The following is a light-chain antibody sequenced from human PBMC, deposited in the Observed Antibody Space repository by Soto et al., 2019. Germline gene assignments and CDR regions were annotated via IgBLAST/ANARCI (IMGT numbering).Light chain of an antibody. V-gene: IGKV3-20*01. Sequence: EIVLTQSPCTLSLSPCERATLSCRASQSVSSSYLAWYQQKPGQAPRLLIYGASSRATGIPDRFSGSGSGTDFTLTISRLEPEDFAVYYCQQYGSSPYTFGQVKKLEIK. CDR2: GAS. J-gene: IGKJ2*01. CDR1: QSVSSSY. CDR3: QQYGSSPYT.